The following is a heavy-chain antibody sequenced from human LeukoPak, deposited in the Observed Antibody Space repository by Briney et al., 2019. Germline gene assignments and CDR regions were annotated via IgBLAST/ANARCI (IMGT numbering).Heavy chain of an antibody. CDR2: IRYDGSDK. CDR1: GFTYSSSG. J-gene: IGHJ5*02. D-gene: IGHD2-2*01. V-gene: IGHV3-30*02. Sequence: GGSLRLSCAASGFTYSSSGMHWVRQAPGKALEWVAFIRYDGSDKFYADSVKGRFTISRDNSENTLYLQLYSLRTGDTAVYYCAKDNPIEEVPGLGPGSWGQGTLVTVSS. CDR3: AKDNPIEEVPGLGPGS.